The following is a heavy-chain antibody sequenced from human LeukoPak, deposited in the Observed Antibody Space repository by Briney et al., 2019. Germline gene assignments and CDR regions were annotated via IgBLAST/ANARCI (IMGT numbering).Heavy chain of an antibody. D-gene: IGHD1-14*01. V-gene: IGHV3-21*01. Sequence: GGSLRLSCAASGFTFSSCGFNWVRQAPGKGLEWVSSIGPTGTDRYYADSVRGRFTISRDNAKNSMYLQMGSLRDEDTAVYYCATETIGRHYDYWGQGTLLTVSS. J-gene: IGHJ4*02. CDR3: ATETIGRHYDY. CDR1: GFTFSSCG. CDR2: IGPTGTDR.